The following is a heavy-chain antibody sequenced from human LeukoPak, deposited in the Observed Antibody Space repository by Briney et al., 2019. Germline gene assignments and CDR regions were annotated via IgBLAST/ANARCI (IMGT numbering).Heavy chain of an antibody. CDR3: ARASLVRGVINDY. J-gene: IGHJ4*02. D-gene: IGHD3-10*01. CDR2: ISSSGSTI. CDR1: RFTFSSYE. V-gene: IGHV3-48*03. Sequence: GGSLRLSCAASRFTFSSYEMNWVSQAQGKGLEWVSYISSSGSTIYYADSVKGRFTISRDNAKNSLYLQMNSLRAEDTAVYYCARASLVRGVINDYWGQGTLVTVSS.